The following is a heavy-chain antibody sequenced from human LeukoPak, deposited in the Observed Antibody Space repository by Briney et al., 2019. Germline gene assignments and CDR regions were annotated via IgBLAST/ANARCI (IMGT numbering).Heavy chain of an antibody. J-gene: IGHJ4*02. Sequence: GGSLRLSCAASGFTFSDYAMNWVRQAPGKGLEWISYISSSSSNIYHADSVRGRFTISRDNAKNSLYLEMNSLRAEDTAVYYCANLFASSWSVDYWGRGTLVTVSS. D-gene: IGHD6-13*01. V-gene: IGHV3-48*04. CDR3: ANLFASSWSVDY. CDR1: GFTFSDYA. CDR2: ISSSSSNI.